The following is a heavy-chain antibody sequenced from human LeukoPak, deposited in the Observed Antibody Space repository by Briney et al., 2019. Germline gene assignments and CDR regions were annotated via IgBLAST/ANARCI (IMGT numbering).Heavy chain of an antibody. CDR2: IKQDGSQK. J-gene: IGHJ4*02. Sequence: GGSLRLSCAASGFTFSSYSMSWVRQAPGKGLEWVANIKQDGSQKSYVDSVKGRFTISRDNANNLLHLQMNSLRAEDAAVYYCARESFAARWDWGQGTLVTVSS. CDR3: ARESFAARWD. CDR1: GFTFSSYS. D-gene: IGHD6-6*01. V-gene: IGHV3-7*01.